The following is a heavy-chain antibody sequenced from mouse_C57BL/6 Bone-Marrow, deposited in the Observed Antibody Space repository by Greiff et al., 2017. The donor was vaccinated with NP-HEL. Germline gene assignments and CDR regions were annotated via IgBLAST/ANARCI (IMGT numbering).Heavy chain of an antibody. Sequence: QVQLQQSGAELARPGASVKLSCKASGYTFTSYGISWVKQRTGQGLEWIGEIYPRSGNTYYNEKFKGKATLTADKSSSTAYMELRSLTSEDSAVYFCARWRITTVVAPGYWGQGTTLTVSS. D-gene: IGHD1-1*01. J-gene: IGHJ2*01. CDR3: ARWRITTVVAPGY. V-gene: IGHV1-81*01. CDR1: GYTFTSYG. CDR2: IYPRSGNT.